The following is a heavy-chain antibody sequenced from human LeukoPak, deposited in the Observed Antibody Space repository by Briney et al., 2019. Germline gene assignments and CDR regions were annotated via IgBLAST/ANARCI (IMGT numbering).Heavy chain of an antibody. V-gene: IGHV3-30*18. D-gene: IGHD1-26*01. CDR2: ISYDGSNK. Sequence: QPGRSLRLSCAASGFTFSSYGMHWVRQAPGKGXXXXAVISYDGSNKYYADSVKGRFTISRDNSKNTLYLQMNSLRAEDTAVYYCAKHSGSYQTAFDYWGQGTLVTVSS. J-gene: IGHJ4*02. CDR1: GFTFSSYG. CDR3: AKHSGSYQTAFDY.